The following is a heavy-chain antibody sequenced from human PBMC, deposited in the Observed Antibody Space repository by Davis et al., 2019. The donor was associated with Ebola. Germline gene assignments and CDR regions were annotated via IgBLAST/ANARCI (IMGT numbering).Heavy chain of an antibody. J-gene: IGHJ4*02. CDR1: GYKFTSYW. CDR3: ARGTDGYNPGGYFDS. Sequence: KVSCKGSGYKFTSYWIGWVRQMPGKGLECMGIIFPGDSDTRYSPSFQGQVTISADKSISTAYLQWSSLKASDTAMYYCARGTDGYNPGGYFDSWGQGTLVTVSS. CDR2: IFPGDSDT. V-gene: IGHV5-51*01. D-gene: IGHD5-24*01.